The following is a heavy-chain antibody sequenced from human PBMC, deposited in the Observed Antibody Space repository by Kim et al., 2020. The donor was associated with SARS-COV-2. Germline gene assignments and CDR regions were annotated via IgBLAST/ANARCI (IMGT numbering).Heavy chain of an antibody. CDR1: GGSISSSSYY. CDR3: ARERGVITGGWFDP. CDR2: IYYSGST. V-gene: IGHV4-39*07. J-gene: IGHJ5*02. Sequence: SETLSLTCTVSGGSISSSSYYWGWIRQPPGKGLEWIGSIYYSGSTYYNPSLKSRVTISVDTSKNQFSLKLSSVTAADTAVYYCARERGVITGGWFDPWGQGTLVTVSS. D-gene: IGHD3-16*02.